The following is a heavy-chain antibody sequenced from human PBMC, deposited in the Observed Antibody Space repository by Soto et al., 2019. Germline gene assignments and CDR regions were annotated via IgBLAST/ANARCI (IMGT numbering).Heavy chain of an antibody. J-gene: IGHJ4*02. CDR1: GFTFSRYW. CDR3: AKDPPDTAMAPDY. CDR2: ISYDGSNK. D-gene: IGHD5-18*01. Sequence: GGSLSLSCAASGFTFSRYWMDWVRQAPSKGLEWVATISYDGSNKYYADSVKGRFTISRDNSKNTLYLQMNSLRAEDTAVYYCAKDPPDTAMAPDYWGQGTLVTVSS. V-gene: IGHV3-30*18.